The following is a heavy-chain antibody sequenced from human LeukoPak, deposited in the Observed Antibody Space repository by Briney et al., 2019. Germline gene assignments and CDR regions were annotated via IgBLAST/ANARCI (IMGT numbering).Heavy chain of an antibody. J-gene: IGHJ4*02. Sequence: SQTLSLTCTVSGGSISSGDYYWSWIRQPPGKGLEWIGEINHSGSTNYNPSLKSRVTISEDTSKNQFSLKLSSVTAADTAVYYCARGLRRFLAAAGTSFDYWGQGTLVTVSS. V-gene: IGHV4-30-4*08. CDR2: INHSGST. CDR1: GGSISSGDYY. D-gene: IGHD6-13*01. CDR3: ARGLRRFLAAAGTSFDY.